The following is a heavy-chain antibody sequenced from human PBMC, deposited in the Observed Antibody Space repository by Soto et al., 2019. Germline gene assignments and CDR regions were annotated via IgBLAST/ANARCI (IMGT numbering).Heavy chain of an antibody. CDR1: GFSFSSYW. CDR3: ARPYCSGGSCYNWFDP. J-gene: IGHJ5*02. V-gene: IGHV3-7*03. D-gene: IGHD2-15*01. Sequence: GSLRLSCAASGFSFSSYWMSWVRQAPGKGLQWVANIKQDGSQKYYVDSVKGRFTIYRDNAKNSLYLQMNSLGAEDTAIYYCARPYCSGGSCYNWFDPWGQGTLVTVSS. CDR2: IKQDGSQK.